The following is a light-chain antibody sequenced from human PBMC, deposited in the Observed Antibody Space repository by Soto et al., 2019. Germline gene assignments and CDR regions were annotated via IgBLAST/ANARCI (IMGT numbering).Light chain of an antibody. CDR2: GAS. CDR1: QSVTSN. Sequence: EIVMTQSPATLSVSPGEGATLSCRASQSVTSNLAWYQQKPGQAPRLLMYGASSRATGIPASFSGSGSGTEFTLTISSLQSEDFAVYDCQQYNNWPPVFGGGTKVEIK. J-gene: IGKJ4*01. CDR3: QQYNNWPPV. V-gene: IGKV3-15*01.